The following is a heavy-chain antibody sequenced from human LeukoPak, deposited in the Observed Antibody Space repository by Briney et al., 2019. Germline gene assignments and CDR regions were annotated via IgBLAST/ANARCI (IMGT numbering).Heavy chain of an antibody. CDR1: GYTFTSYG. CDR3: AGIVPAAKGGYYFDY. Sequence: ASVKVPCTASGYTFTSYGISWVRQAPGQGLEWMGWISAYNGNTNYAQKLQGRVTMTTDTSTSTAYMELRSLRSDDTAVYYCAGIVPAAKGGYYFDYWGQGTLVTVSS. J-gene: IGHJ4*02. CDR2: ISAYNGNT. D-gene: IGHD2-2*01. V-gene: IGHV1-18*01.